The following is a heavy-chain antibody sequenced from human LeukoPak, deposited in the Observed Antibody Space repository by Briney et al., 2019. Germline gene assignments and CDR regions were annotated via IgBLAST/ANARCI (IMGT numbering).Heavy chain of an antibody. CDR1: GFTFSSYS. CDR3: ARDQVGALFDY. Sequence: PGGSLRLSCAASGFTFSSYSMNWVRQAPGEGLEWVSSISSSSSYIYYADSVKGRFTISRDNAKNSLYLQMNSLRAEDTAVYYCARDQVGALFDYWGQGTLVTVSS. V-gene: IGHV3-21*01. J-gene: IGHJ4*02. CDR2: ISSSSSYI. D-gene: IGHD1-26*01.